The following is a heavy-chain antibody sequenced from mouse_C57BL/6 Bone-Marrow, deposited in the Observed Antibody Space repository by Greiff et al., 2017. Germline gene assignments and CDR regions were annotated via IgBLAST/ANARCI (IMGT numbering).Heavy chain of an antibody. Sequence: QVQLQQSGAELVRPGTSVKVSCKASGYAFTNYLIEWVKQRPGQGLEWIGVINPGSGGTNYNEQFKGKATLTADKASSTAYMQLSSLTSEDSAVYCCASPFITTVGYFDVWGTGTTVTVSS. CDR1: GYAFTNYL. D-gene: IGHD1-1*01. J-gene: IGHJ1*03. CDR3: ASPFITTVGYFDV. V-gene: IGHV1-54*01. CDR2: INPGSGGT.